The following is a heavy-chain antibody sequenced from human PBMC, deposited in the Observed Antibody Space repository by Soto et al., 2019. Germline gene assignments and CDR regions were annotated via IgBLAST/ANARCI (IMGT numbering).Heavy chain of an antibody. CDR1: GFTFSSSW. CDR2: INSDGSGT. Sequence: EVQLVESGGDLVQPGGSLRLSCAASGFTFSSSWMHWVRQTPGKGLVWVSRINSDGSGTVYADSVKGRFTISKDIDKKTLYMQMNSLRAEDTAVYSCATAGEGYFASWGPGTLVTVSS. D-gene: IGHD3-10*01. CDR3: ATAGEGYFAS. J-gene: IGHJ4*02. V-gene: IGHV3-74*01.